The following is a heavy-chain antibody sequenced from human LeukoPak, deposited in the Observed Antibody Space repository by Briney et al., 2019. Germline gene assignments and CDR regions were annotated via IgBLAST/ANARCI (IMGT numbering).Heavy chain of an antibody. Sequence: ASVKVSCKASGYTFTDYYMHWVRQAPGQGLEWMGWINPNSGDTNYAQKFQGGVTMTRDTSINTAYMELSSLRSDDTAVYYCARPVTRSDAFDIWGQGTMVTVSS. CDR2: INPNSGDT. CDR3: ARPVTRSDAFDI. J-gene: IGHJ3*02. CDR1: GYTFTDYY. V-gene: IGHV1-2*02.